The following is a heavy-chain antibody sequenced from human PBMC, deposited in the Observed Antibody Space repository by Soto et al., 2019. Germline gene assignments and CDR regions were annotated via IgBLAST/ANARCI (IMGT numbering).Heavy chain of an antibody. D-gene: IGHD3-3*01. Sequence: ASVKVSCKASGYTFTGYYMHWVRQAPGQGLEWMGWINPNSGGTNYAQKFQGWVTMTRDTSISTAYMELSRLRSDDTAVYYCARDMYHYDFWSGYVPPDRYYYGMDVWGQGTTVTVSS. CDR1: GYTFTGYY. J-gene: IGHJ6*02. CDR3: ARDMYHYDFWSGYVPPDRYYYGMDV. CDR2: INPNSGGT. V-gene: IGHV1-2*04.